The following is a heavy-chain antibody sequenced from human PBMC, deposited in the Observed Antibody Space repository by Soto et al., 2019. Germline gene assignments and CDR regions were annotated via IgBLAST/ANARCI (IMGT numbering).Heavy chain of an antibody. Sequence: SAKVSCKASRGTLRRNAMCWGRQDHEQGLEWMGGIIPIFGTENYAQKFQGRVTITADESTSTAYMELTSPRSEDTAVYFCARTREAKRTYNYGMDVWGQGTTVTVSS. CDR2: IIPIFGTE. J-gene: IGHJ6*02. V-gene: IGHV1-69*13. CDR3: ARTREAKRTYNYGMDV. CDR1: RGTLRRNA.